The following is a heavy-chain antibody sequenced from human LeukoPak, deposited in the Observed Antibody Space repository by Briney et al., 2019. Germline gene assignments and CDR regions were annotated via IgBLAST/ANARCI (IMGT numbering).Heavy chain of an antibody. CDR2: IIPIFGTA. D-gene: IGHD5-18*01. CDR1: GGTFSSYA. V-gene: IGHV1-69*13. Sequence: SVKVSCKASGGTFSSYAISWVRQAPGQGLEWMGGIIPIFGTANYAQKFQGRVTITADESTSTAYMELSSLRSEDTAVYYCARGGYSYGYGAFDIWGQGTMVTVSS. J-gene: IGHJ3*02. CDR3: ARGGYSYGYGAFDI.